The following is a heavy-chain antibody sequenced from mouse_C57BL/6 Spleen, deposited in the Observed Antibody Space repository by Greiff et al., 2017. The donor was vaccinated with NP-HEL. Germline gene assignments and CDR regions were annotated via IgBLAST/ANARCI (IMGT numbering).Heavy chain of an antibody. CDR2: ISDGGSYT. Sequence: EVHLVESGGGLVKPGGSLKLSCAASGFTFSSYAMSWVRQTPEKRLEWVATISDGGSYTYYPDNVKGRFTISRDNAKNNLYLQMSHLKSEDTAMYYCARDPTTYYFDYWGQGTTLTVSS. J-gene: IGHJ2*01. D-gene: IGHD5-5*01. CDR1: GFTFSSYA. CDR3: ARDPTTYYFDY. V-gene: IGHV5-4*01.